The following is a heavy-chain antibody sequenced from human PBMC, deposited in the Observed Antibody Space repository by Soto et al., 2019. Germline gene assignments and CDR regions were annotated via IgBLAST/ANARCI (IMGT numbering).Heavy chain of an antibody. J-gene: IGHJ4*02. D-gene: IGHD5-12*01. V-gene: IGHV2-5*02. Sequence: QITLKESGPTLVRPPQTLTLTCTFSGFSLTSGVGVGWIRQPPGKALEWLALIYWDDDKRYSPSLKNRLTTPKETPNHPLXLTMTNVGPVDTATYFCAHIDPEIVTVGGHGGFDYWGQGTLVTVSS. CDR3: AHIDPEIVTVGGHGGFDY. CDR1: GFSLTSGVG. CDR2: IYWDDDK.